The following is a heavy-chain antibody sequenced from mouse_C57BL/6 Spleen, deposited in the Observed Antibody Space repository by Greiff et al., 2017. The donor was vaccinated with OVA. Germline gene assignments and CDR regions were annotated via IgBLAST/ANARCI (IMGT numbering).Heavy chain of an antibody. D-gene: IGHD2-2*01. J-gene: IGHJ4*01. CDR2: ISSGGDYI. V-gene: IGHV5-9-1*02. CDR1: GFTFSSYA. Sequence: EVKVVESGEGLVKPGGSLKLSCAASGFTFSSYAMSWVRQTPEKRLEWVAYISSGGDYIYYADTVKGRFTISRDNARNTLYLQMSSLKSEDTAMYYCTRDGYVDWAVSDYWGQGTSVTVSS. CDR3: TRDGYVDWAVSDY.